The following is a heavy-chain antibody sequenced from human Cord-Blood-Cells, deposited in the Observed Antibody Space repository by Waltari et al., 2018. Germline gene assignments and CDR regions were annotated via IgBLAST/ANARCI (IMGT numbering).Heavy chain of an antibody. J-gene: IGHJ4*02. V-gene: IGHV3-33*01. Sequence: QVQLVESGGGVVQHGRSLRLSCAASGFTFSSYGMHWVRQAPGKGLEWVVVIWYDGSNKYYADSVKGRFTISRDNSKNTLYLQMNSLRAEDTAVYYCAREPLVVAATPFDYWGQGTLVTVSS. D-gene: IGHD2-15*01. CDR2: IWYDGSNK. CDR3: AREPLVVAATPFDY. CDR1: GFTFSSYG.